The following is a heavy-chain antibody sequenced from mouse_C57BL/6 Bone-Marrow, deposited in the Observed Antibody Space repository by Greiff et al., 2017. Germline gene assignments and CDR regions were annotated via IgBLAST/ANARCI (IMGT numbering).Heavy chain of an antibody. CDR3: ARGTYYYGSRRYFDV. D-gene: IGHD1-1*01. V-gene: IGHV5-12*01. J-gene: IGHJ1*03. CDR2: ISNGGGST. Sequence: EVQGVESGGGLAQPGGSLKLSCAASGFTFSDYYMYWVRQTPEKRLEWVAYISNGGGSTYYPDTVKGRFTISRDNAKNTLYLQMSRLKSEDTAMYYCARGTYYYGSRRYFDVWGTGTTVTVSS. CDR1: GFTFSDYY.